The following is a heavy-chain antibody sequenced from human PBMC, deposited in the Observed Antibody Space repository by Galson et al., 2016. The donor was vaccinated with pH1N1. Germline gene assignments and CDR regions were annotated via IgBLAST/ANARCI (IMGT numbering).Heavy chain of an antibody. V-gene: IGHV4-61*02. J-gene: IGHJ4*02. CDR3: ARDRVALTGIFDY. CDR1: GGSISSSIYY. Sequence: LSLTCTVSGGSISSSIYYWNWIRQPAGKGLEWIGRMYTSGTTTYNPSLESRVSISEDTSKNQFSLRLSSVTAADTAVYFCARDRVALTGIFDYWGQGALVTVSS. D-gene: IGHD3-10*01. CDR2: MYTSGTT.